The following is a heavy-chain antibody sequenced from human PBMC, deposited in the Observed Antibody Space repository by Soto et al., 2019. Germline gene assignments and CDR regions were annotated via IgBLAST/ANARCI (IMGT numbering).Heavy chain of an antibody. J-gene: IGHJ4*02. CDR1: GYTFTTYA. D-gene: IGHD1-26*01. V-gene: IGHV1-3*01. Sequence: QVQLVQSGAEVKKPGASVKVSCKASGYTFTTYAIHWVRQAPGQRLEWMGWINAGNGNTKYSQKFQGRVTITRDTSASTAYMELSSLRSEATAVYYCARMGSGFYWSYWGQGTLVTVSS. CDR2: INAGNGNT. CDR3: ARMGSGFYWSY.